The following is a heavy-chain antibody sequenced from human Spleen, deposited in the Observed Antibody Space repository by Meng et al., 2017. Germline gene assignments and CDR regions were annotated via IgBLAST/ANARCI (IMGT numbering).Heavy chain of an antibody. CDR2: IKQDGSEK. CDR1: GFTFSSYW. V-gene: IGHV3-7*03. J-gene: IGHJ4*02. D-gene: IGHD6-13*01. CDR3: ATGAAAADH. Sequence: GESLKISCAASGFTFSSYWMSWVRQAPGKGLEWVANIKQDGSEKYYVDSVKGRFTISRDNAKNSLYLQMNSLRAEDTAVYFCATGAAAADHWGQGTLVTVSS.